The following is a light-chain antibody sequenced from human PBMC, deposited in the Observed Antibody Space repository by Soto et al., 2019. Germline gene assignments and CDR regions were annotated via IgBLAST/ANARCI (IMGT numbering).Light chain of an antibody. CDR1: SSDVGSYNR. CDR3: SLYTSSSTFYVV. V-gene: IGLV2-18*01. J-gene: IGLJ2*01. CDR2: EVS. Sequence: QSALTQPPSVSGSPGQSVTISCTGTSSDVGSYNRVSWYQQPLGTAPKLMIYEVSNRPSGVPDRFSGSKSGNTASLTISGLQAEDEADYYCSLYTSSSTFYVVFGGGTKLTVL.